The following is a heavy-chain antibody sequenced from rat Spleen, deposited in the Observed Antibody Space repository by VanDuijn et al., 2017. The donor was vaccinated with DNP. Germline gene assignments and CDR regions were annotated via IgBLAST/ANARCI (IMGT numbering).Heavy chain of an antibody. D-gene: IGHD1-11*01. V-gene: IGHV3-1*01. J-gene: IGHJ2*01. CDR1: GSSITSNY. CDR2: ITHSGST. CDR3: SRENGGYDY. Sequence: EVQLQESGPGLVKPSQSLSLTCSVTGSSITSNYWGWIRKFPGNKMEWMGYITHSGSTSYNPSLKSRISITTNTSKNQFFLHLNSVTTEDTATYYCSRENGGYDYWGQGVMVTVSS.